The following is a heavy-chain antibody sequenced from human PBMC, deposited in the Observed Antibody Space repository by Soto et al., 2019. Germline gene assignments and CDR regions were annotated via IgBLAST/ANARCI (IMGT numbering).Heavy chain of an antibody. CDR2: ISGSGGST. V-gene: IGHV3-23*01. CDR3: AKVNYDSSGYNLDY. J-gene: IGHJ4*02. CDR1: GFTFSSYA. D-gene: IGHD3-22*01. Sequence: GGSLRLSCAASGFTFSSYAMSWVRQAPGKGLEWVSAISGSGGSTYYADSVKGRFTISRDNSKNTLYLQMNSLRAEDTAVYYCAKVNYDSSGYNLDYWGQGTLVTVSS.